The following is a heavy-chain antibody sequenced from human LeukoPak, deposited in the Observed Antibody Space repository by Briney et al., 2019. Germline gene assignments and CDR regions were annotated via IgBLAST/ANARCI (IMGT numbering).Heavy chain of an antibody. V-gene: IGHV4-4*07. CDR3: ARGTYRKFFDY. CDR2: IYTSGTT. Sequence: SETLSLTCTVSGGSISSYYWSWIRQPAGKELEYIGRIYTSGTTNYNPSLKSRVTMSIDTSKNQFSLNLNSVTAADTAIYYCARGTYRKFFDYWGQGTLVTVSS. D-gene: IGHD4-11*01. J-gene: IGHJ4*02. CDR1: GGSISSYY.